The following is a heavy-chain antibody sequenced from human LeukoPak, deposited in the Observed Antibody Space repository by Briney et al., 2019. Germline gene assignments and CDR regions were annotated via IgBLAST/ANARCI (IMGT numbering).Heavy chain of an antibody. D-gene: IGHD3-22*01. V-gene: IGHV3-23*01. CDR3: AKAYYYDSSGYSDTIFDY. CDR1: GFTFSSYA. CDR2: ISGSGGST. J-gene: IGHJ4*02. Sequence: GGSLRLSCAASGFTFSSYAMSWDRQAPGKGLEWVSAISGSGGSTYYADSVKGRFTISRDNSKNTLYLQMNSLGAEDTAVYYCAKAYYYDSSGYSDTIFDYWGQGTLVTVSS.